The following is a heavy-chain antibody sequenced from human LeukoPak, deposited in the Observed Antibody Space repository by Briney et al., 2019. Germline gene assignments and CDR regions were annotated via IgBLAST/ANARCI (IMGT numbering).Heavy chain of an antibody. CDR3: ATDIVLVVAATDY. CDR2: IKQDSSEK. D-gene: IGHD2-15*01. V-gene: IGHV3-7*01. J-gene: IGHJ4*02. Sequence: GGSLRLSCAASGFTFSNAWMSWVRQAPGKGLEWVANIKQDSSEKYYVDSVKGRFTVSRDNAKNSLYLQMNSLRAEDTAVYYCATDIVLVVAATDYWGQGTLVTVSS. CDR1: GFTFSNAW.